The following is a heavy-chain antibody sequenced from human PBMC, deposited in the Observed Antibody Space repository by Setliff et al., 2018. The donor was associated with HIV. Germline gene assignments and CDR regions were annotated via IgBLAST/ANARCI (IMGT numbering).Heavy chain of an antibody. CDR3: ARSPERGYGSDWFDP. V-gene: IGHV4-39*07. CDR1: GGSISSSSYY. CDR2: IYYSGST. D-gene: IGHD4-17*01. Sequence: SETLSLTCTVSGGSISSSSYYWGWIRQPPGKGLEWIGSIYYSGSTYSNPSLKSRVTISVDTSKNQFSLKLSSVTASDTAVYYCARSPERGYGSDWFDPWGQGTLVTAPQ. J-gene: IGHJ5*02.